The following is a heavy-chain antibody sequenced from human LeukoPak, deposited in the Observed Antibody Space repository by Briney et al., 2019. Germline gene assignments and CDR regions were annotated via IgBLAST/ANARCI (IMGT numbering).Heavy chain of an antibody. CDR3: ARDLVGSHTGYSSGAWDY. Sequence: GASVKVSCKVSGYTLTELSMHWVRQAPGKGLEGMGGFDPEDGETIYAQKFQGRVTMTEDTSTDTAYMELSSLRAEDTAVYYCARDLVGSHTGYSSGAWDYWGQGTLVTVSS. V-gene: IGHV1-24*01. J-gene: IGHJ4*02. CDR2: FDPEDGET. CDR1: GYTLTELS. D-gene: IGHD3-9*01.